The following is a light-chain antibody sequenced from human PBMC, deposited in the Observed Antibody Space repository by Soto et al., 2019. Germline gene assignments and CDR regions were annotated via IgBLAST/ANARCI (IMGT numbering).Light chain of an antibody. J-gene: IGLJ3*02. CDR3: AAWDDTLNGWV. V-gene: IGLV1-44*01. CDR1: SSNIGSNT. Sequence: QSVLTQPPSASGTPGQRVTISCSGSSSNIGSNTVNWYQQLPGTAPKLLIYSNNQRPSEVPDRFSGSKSGTSASLAISGLQSEAEADYYCAAWDDTLNGWVFGGGTKLTVL. CDR2: SNN.